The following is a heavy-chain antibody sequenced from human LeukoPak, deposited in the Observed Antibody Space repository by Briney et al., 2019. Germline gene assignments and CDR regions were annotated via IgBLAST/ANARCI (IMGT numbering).Heavy chain of an antibody. Sequence: PSETLSLTCAVYGGSFSGYYWSWVRQPPGKGLEWIGFIYDSGRTSYNPSLKSRATISGDTSKKQFSLDLNSLTAADAAVYYCARFPNYDAYVRDYWGQGILVTVSS. D-gene: IGHD4-17*01. V-gene: IGHV4-34*11. CDR3: ARFPNYDAYVRDY. CDR2: IYDSGRT. J-gene: IGHJ4*02. CDR1: GGSFSGYY.